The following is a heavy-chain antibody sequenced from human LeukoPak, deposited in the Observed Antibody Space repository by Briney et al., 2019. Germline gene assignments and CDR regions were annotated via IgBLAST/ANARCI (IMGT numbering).Heavy chain of an antibody. CDR3: ARVIHYGDYYFDY. CDR2: IYYSGTT. CDR1: GASISTIISY. V-gene: IGHV4-39*07. D-gene: IGHD4-17*01. Sequence: SETLSLTCTVSGASISTIISYWGWIRQTPGKGLEWIGSIYYSGTTYYNPSLESRVTISVDTSKNQFSLKLSSVTAADTAVYYCARVIHYGDYYFDYWGQGTLVTVSS. J-gene: IGHJ4*02.